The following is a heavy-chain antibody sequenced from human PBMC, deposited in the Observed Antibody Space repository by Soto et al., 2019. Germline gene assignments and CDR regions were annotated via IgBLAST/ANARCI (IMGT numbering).Heavy chain of an antibody. CDR3: ATQGRTTTEFDF. CDR1: GYSFSTFA. J-gene: IGHJ4*02. D-gene: IGHD4-4*01. CDR2: INAGNGDT. Sequence: VKVSCKASGYSFSTFAIHWVRQAPGQRLEWMGWINAGNGDTKYPEKFQGRVTITGRTSASTAYMDLSSLRSEDTAVYYCATQGRTTTEFDFWGQGTLVTVSS. V-gene: IGHV1-3*01.